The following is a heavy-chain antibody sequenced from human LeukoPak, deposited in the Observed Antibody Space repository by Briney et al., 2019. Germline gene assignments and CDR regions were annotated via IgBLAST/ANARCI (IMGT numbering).Heavy chain of an antibody. CDR2: INHSGNT. V-gene: IGHV4-34*01. Sequence: PSETLSLTCAVYGGSFSGYYWRWLRQPPGKGLGWIGEINHSGNTNYNPSLKSRVTISVDTSKNQFSLKLSSVTAADTAVYYCASGGYLWGQGTLVTVSS. D-gene: IGHD2-15*01. CDR1: GGSFSGYY. CDR3: ASGGYL. J-gene: IGHJ4*02.